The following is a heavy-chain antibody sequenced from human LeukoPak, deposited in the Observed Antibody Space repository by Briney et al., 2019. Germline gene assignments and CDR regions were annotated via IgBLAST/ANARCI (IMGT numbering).Heavy chain of an antibody. J-gene: IGHJ4*02. V-gene: IGHV4-61*02. CDR2: IYTSGST. D-gene: IGHD3-10*01. Sequence: SETLSLTCTVSGGSISSGSYYWSWIRQPAGKGLEWIGRIYTSGSTNYNPSLKSRVTISADTSKNQFSLKLSSVTAADTAVYYCARVHITMVRGVIQDYFDYWGQGTLVTVSS. CDR3: ARVHITMVRGVIQDYFDY. CDR1: GGSISSGSYY.